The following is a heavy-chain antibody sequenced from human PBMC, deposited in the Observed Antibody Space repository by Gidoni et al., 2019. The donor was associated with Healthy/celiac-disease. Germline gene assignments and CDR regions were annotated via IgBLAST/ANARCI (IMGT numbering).Heavy chain of an antibody. CDR1: AGSISSSSYY. D-gene: IGHD3-9*01. V-gene: IGHV4-39*01. CDR3: ARRKPYDILTGSWL. CDR2: LYYSGST. Sequence: QLQLQESRPGLVKPSETLSLTCPVSAGSISSSSYYWGWIRQPTGKGLEWIGSLYYSGSTYYNPSLKSRVTISVDTSKNQFSLKLSSVTAADTAVYYCARRKPYDILTGSWLWGQGTLVTVSS. J-gene: IGHJ4*02.